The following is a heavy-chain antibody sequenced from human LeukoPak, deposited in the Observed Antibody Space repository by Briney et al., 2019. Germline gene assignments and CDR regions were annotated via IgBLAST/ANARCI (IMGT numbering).Heavy chain of an antibody. Sequence: PGGSLRLSCAASGFTFSSYAMSWVRQAPGKGLEWVSAISGSGGSTYYANSVKGRFTISRDNSKNTLYLQMNSLRAEDTAVYYCAKACSGGSCYGGFDYWAREPWSPSPQ. J-gene: IGHJ4*02. CDR1: GFTFSSYA. CDR3: AKACSGGSCYGGFDY. V-gene: IGHV3-23*01. CDR2: ISGSGGST. D-gene: IGHD2-15*01.